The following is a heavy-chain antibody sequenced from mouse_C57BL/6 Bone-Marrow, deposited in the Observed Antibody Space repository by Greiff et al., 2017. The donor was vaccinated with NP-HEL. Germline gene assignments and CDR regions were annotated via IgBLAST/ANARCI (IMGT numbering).Heavy chain of an antibody. CDR1: GYTFTSYW. J-gene: IGHJ2*01. CDR3: ARYESNSFFDY. V-gene: IGHV1-69*01. D-gene: IGHD2-5*01. CDR2: IDPSDSYT. Sequence: QVHVKQPGAELVMPGASVKLSCKASGYTFTSYWMHWVKQRPGQGLEWIGEIDPSDSYTNYNQKFKGKSTLTVDKSSSTAYMQLSSLTSEDSAVYYCARYESNSFFDYWGQGTTLTVSS.